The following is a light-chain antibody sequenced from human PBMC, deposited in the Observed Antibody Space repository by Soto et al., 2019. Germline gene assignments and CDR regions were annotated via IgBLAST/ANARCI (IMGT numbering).Light chain of an antibody. CDR2: GAS. CDR1: QSVRSNY. J-gene: IGKJ4*01. Sequence: EIVLTQSPGTLSLSSGERATLSCRASQSVRSNYLAWYQQKPGQAPRLLIYGASSRATGIPDRFGGSVSGTDFTLTISRLEPEDFAVYYCQQYASSPRTFGGGTKVEIK. CDR3: QQYASSPRT. V-gene: IGKV3-20*01.